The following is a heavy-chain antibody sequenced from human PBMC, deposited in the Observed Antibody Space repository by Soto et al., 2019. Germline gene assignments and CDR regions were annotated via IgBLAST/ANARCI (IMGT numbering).Heavy chain of an antibody. D-gene: IGHD2-8*01. CDR3: ARDHGYCTNGVCYITEDYYGMDV. CDR2: INPNSGGT. Sequence: QVQLVQSGAEVKKPGASVKVSCKASGYTFTGYYMHWVRQAPGQGLEWMGWINPNSGGTNYAQKFQGWVTMTRDTSISTAYMELSRLRSDDTAVYYCARDHGYCTNGVCYITEDYYGMDVWGQGTTVTVSS. CDR1: GYTFTGYY. J-gene: IGHJ6*02. V-gene: IGHV1-2*04.